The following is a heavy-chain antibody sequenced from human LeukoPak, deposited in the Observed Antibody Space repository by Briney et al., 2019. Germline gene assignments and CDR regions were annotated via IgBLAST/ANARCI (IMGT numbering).Heavy chain of an antibody. V-gene: IGHV3-48*02. CDR3: ATDQRYAFDY. CDR2: IRTTAEGAKYA. J-gene: IGHJ4*02. Sequence: GRSLRLSFATSGFSFTDYPMNWVRQAPGKGLEWISNIRTTAEGAKYAYYADSVKGRVTISRDDGKNTLYLHMNSLRDDDTAVYYCATDQRYAFDYWGQVILVTV. D-gene: IGHD2-2*01. CDR1: GFSFTDYP.